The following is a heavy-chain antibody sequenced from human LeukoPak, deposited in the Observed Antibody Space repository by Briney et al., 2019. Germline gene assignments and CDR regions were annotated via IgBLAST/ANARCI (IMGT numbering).Heavy chain of an antibody. CDR3: ARASCSSTNCYADMAV. J-gene: IGHJ6*03. CDR2: INHSGST. CDR1: GGSFSGYY. Sequence: SETLSLTCAVYGGSFSGYYWSWIRQPPGKGLEWIGEINHSGSTNYNPSLKSRVTISVDTSKNQFSLNLSSVTAADTAVYYCARASCSSTNCYADMAVWGKGTTVTISS. V-gene: IGHV4-34*01. D-gene: IGHD2-2*01.